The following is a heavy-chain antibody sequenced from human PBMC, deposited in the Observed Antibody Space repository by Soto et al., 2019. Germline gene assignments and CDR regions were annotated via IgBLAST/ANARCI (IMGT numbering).Heavy chain of an antibody. CDR3: AKDSSGSLDY. D-gene: IGHD3-3*01. Sequence: GGSLRLSCAASGFTFSSYGMHWVRQAPGKGLEWVAFISYHGSNNYYADSVKGRFTISRDNSKNTLYLQMNSLRADDTAVYYCAKDSSGSLDYWGQGTLVTVSS. J-gene: IGHJ4*02. V-gene: IGHV3-30*18. CDR1: GFTFSSYG. CDR2: ISYHGSNN.